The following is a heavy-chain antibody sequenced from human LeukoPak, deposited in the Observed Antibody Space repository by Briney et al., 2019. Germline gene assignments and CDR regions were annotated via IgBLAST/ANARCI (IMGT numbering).Heavy chain of an antibody. CDR3: KTMGAIDHDY. D-gene: IGHD1-26*01. J-gene: IGHJ4*02. V-gene: IGHV3-21*04. Sequence: GGSLRLSCAASGFTFSSYSMNWVRQAPGKGLEWVSSISSSSSYIYYADSVKGRFTISRDNSKNTLYLQMNSLRAEDTAVYYAKTMGAIDHDYWGQGTLVTVSS. CDR1: GFTFSSYS. CDR2: ISSSSSYI.